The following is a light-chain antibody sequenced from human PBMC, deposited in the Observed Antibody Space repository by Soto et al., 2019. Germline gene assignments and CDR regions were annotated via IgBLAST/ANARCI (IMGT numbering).Light chain of an antibody. CDR3: QQYNNWPST. V-gene: IGKV3-15*01. J-gene: IGKJ2*01. Sequence: EIVMTQSPATLSVSPGARATLSCRASQGVSSNLAWYQQKPGQAPRLLIYGASTRATGIPARFSGSRSGTEFTLTISSLQSEDFAVYYCQQYNNWPSTFGQGTKLEIK. CDR2: GAS. CDR1: QGVSSN.